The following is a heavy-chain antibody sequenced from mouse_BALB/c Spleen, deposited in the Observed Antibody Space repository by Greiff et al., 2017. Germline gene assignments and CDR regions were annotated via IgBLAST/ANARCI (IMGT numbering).Heavy chain of an antibody. V-gene: IGHV3-6*02. J-gene: IGHJ3*01. Sequence: EVKLQESGPGLVKPSQSLSLTCSVTGYSITSGYYWNWIRQFPGNKLEWMGYISYDGSNNYNPSLKNRISITRDTSKNQFFLKLNSVTTEDTATYYCAREPLTGRGFAYWGQGTLVTVSA. CDR3: AREPLTGRGFAY. CDR2: ISYDGSN. D-gene: IGHD4-1*01. CDR1: GYSITSGYY.